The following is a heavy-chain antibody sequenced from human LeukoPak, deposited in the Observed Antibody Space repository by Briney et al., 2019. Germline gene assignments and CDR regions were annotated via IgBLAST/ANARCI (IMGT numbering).Heavy chain of an antibody. J-gene: IGHJ4*02. D-gene: IGHD3-10*01. V-gene: IGHV4-59*01. CDR2: IYYSGST. CDR1: GGSISSYY. Sequence: SETLSLTCTVSGGSISSYYWSWIRQPPGKGREWIGYIYYSGSTNYNPSLKSRVTIPVDTSKNQFSLKLSSVTAADTAVYYCARGYYYGSGSAIDYWGQGTLVTVSS. CDR3: ARGYYYGSGSAIDY.